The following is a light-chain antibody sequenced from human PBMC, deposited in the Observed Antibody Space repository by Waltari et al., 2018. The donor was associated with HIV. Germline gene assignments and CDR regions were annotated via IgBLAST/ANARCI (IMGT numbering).Light chain of an antibody. CDR3: QQYSAYPLT. V-gene: IGKV1-5*03. J-gene: IGKJ4*01. CDR1: QSIGQW. Sequence: DIHMNQSPSTLSASVGDRVIITYRANQSIGQWLAWYQQKPGKAPKLLIYKASSLEGGVPSRFSARASATEFTLTISSLQPDDFATYYCQQYSAYPLTFGGGTKVEIK. CDR2: KAS.